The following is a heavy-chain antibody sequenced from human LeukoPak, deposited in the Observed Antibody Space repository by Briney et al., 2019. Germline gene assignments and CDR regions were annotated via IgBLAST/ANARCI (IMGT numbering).Heavy chain of an antibody. Sequence: ASVKVSCKASGYTFTSYAMNWVRQAPGQGLEWMGWINTNTGNPTYAQGFTGRFVFTLDTSVSTAYLQISSLKAEDTAVYYCARAKSARLGYYYGMDVWGQGTTVTVSS. V-gene: IGHV7-4-1*02. CDR1: GYTFTSYA. CDR3: ARAKSARLGYYYGMDV. D-gene: IGHD6-6*01. J-gene: IGHJ6*02. CDR2: INTNTGNP.